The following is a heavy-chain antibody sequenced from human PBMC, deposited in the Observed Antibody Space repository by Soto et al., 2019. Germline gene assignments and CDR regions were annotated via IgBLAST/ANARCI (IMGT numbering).Heavy chain of an antibody. CDR2: INTYNGNR. Sequence: QVQLVQSGAELRKPGASVKVSCKASGYSFSSYGINWVRQAPGQGLEWMGWINTYNGNRNSAQKFEDRVTMTTATSTNTVYMELRSLKSDDTAIYYCARDRLRGYDSSGFYSWGQGTVVTVSS. CDR1: GYSFSSYG. CDR3: ARDRLRGYDSSGFYS. D-gene: IGHD3-22*01. V-gene: IGHV1-18*01. J-gene: IGHJ4*02.